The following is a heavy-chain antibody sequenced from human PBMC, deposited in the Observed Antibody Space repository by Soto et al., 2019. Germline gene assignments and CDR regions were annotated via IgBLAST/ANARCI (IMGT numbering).Heavy chain of an antibody. CDR1: GFSLSTSGVG. D-gene: IGHD4-17*01. V-gene: IGHV2-5*02. J-gene: IGHJ3*02. Sequence: QITLKESGPTLVKPTQTLTLTCTFSGFSLSTSGVGVGWIRQPPGKALEWLALIYWVDDKSYSPSLKSRLTVTKDTAKNQVVLTMTNMDPMDTATYYCAHRLYRDYVEAAFDIWGQGTMVTVSS. CDR3: AHRLYRDYVEAAFDI. CDR2: IYWVDDK.